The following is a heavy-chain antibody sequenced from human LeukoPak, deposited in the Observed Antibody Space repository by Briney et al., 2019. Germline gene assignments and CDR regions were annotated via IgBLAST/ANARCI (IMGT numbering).Heavy chain of an antibody. CDR3: ARQLMVQRTYTTSYYYYYMDV. V-gene: IGHV3-23*01. CDR1: GFTFSSYA. CDR2: ISGSGGST. D-gene: IGHD2/OR15-2a*01. J-gene: IGHJ6*03. Sequence: PGGSLRLSCAASGFTFSSYAMSWVRQAPGKGLEWVSAISGSGGSTYYADSVKGRFTISRDNSKNTLYLQMNSLRVEDTAVYYCARQLMVQRTYTTSYYYYYMDVWGKGTTVTVSS.